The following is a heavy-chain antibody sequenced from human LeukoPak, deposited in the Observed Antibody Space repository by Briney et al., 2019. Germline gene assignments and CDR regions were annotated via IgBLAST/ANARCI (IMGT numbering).Heavy chain of an antibody. CDR1: GGSFSGYY. V-gene: IGHV4-34*01. CDR3: ARWEGGSYYDFEY. J-gene: IGHJ4*02. Sequence: SETLSLTCAVYGGSFSGYYWSWIRQPPGKGLEWIGEINHSGSTNYNPSLKSRVTISVDTSKNQFSLKLSSVTAADTAVYYCARWEGGSYYDFEYWGQGTLVTVSS. D-gene: IGHD1-26*01. CDR2: INHSGST.